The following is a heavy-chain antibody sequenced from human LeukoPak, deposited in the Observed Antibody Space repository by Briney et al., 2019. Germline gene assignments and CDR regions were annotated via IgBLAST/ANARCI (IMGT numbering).Heavy chain of an antibody. CDR2: IYSDGGTSFPANT. Sequence: GGSLRLSCAASGFTFSSYGMHWVRQAPGQGLEWVSVIYSDGGTSFPANTYYADSVEGRFTITRDNSKNTLYLQMNSLRTEDTAVYYCARDGSTGWHYFEYWGQGTLVTVSS. CDR1: GFTFSSYG. V-gene: IGHV3-NL1*01. D-gene: IGHD6-19*01. J-gene: IGHJ4*02. CDR3: ARDGSTGWHYFEY.